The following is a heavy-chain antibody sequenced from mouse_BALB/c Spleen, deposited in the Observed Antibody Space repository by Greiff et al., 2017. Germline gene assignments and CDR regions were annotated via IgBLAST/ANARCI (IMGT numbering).Heavy chain of an antibody. J-gene: IGHJ4*01. CDR3: ARRGGRGAMDY. CDR2: ISSGGST. CDR1: GFTFSSYA. Sequence: EVKLVESGGGLVKPGGSLKLSCAASGFTFSSYAMSWVRQTPEKRLEWVASISSGGSTYYPDSVKGRFTISRDNARNILYLQMSSLRSEDTAMYYCARRGGRGAMDYWGQGTSVTVSS. D-gene: IGHD3-3*01. V-gene: IGHV5-6-5*01.